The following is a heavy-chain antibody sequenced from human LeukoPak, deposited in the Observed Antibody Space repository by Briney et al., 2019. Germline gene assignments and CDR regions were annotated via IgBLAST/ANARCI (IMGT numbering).Heavy chain of an antibody. V-gene: IGHV3-23*01. D-gene: IGHD2-2*01. CDR3: AIDFLHSSTSRPFDY. Sequence: GGSLRLSCAASGFTFSTYTMYWVRHPPGKRLEWVSIIGSSGGGIHYADSVKGRFTISRDNSKNALYLQMNSLRVEDTAVYYCAIDFLHSSTSRPFDYWGQGTLVTVSS. CDR2: IGSSGGGI. CDR1: GFTFSTYT. J-gene: IGHJ4*02.